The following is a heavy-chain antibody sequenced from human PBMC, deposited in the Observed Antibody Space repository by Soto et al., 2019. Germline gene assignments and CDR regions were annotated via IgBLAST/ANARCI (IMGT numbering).Heavy chain of an antibody. CDR1: GFNFSSYV. CDR3: AKSPEQFEQQLVFYDY. CDR2: ISGSGGST. J-gene: IGHJ4*02. V-gene: IGHV3-23*01. Sequence: PGGSLRLSCAASGFNFSSYVMHWVRQAPGKGLEWVSAISGSGGSTYYADSVKGRFTISRDNSKNTLYLQMNSLRAEDTAVYYCAKSPEQFEQQLVFYDYWGQGTLVTVSS. D-gene: IGHD6-13*01.